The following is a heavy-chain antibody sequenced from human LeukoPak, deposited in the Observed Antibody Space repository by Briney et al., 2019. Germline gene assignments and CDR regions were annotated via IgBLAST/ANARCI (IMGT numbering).Heavy chain of an antibody. CDR1: GFTFINYA. D-gene: IGHD2-21*01. V-gene: IGHV3-23*01. J-gene: IGHJ4*02. CDR3: IRRCGGDCGGPDY. Sequence: GGSLRLSCAASGFTFINYAMNWVRQAPGKGLEWVSAISGSGGSTYYADSVKGRFTIYRDNSKNTLYLQMNSLKTEDTAVYYCIRRCGGDCGGPDYWGQGTLVTVSS. CDR2: ISGSGGST.